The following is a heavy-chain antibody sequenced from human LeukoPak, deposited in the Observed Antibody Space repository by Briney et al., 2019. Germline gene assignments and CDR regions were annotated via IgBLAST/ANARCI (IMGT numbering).Heavy chain of an antibody. V-gene: IGHV3-15*01. D-gene: IGHD4-11*01. Sequence: PGGSLRLSCAAPGFTFSNAWMSWVRQAPGKGLEWVGRIKRKTDGATTDYGAPVKGRFTISRDDSKNTLYLQMKSLKTEDTAVYYCTTVSYSNYGFDYWGQGTLVTVSS. CDR3: TTVSYSNYGFDY. CDR1: GFTFSNAW. CDR2: IKRKTDGATT. J-gene: IGHJ4*02.